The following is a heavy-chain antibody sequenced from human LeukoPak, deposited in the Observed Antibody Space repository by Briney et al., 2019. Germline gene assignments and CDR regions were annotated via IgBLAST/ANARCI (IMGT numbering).Heavy chain of an antibody. Sequence: GGSLRLSCAASGFTFSSYSMNWVRQAPGKGLEWVAGISASGASPYYADSVKGRFTISRDNSMNTLYVQMNSLRAEDTAVYYCAKDWLGYGYYYYMDVWGKGTTVTISS. CDR2: ISASGASP. J-gene: IGHJ6*03. CDR1: GFTFSSYS. D-gene: IGHD2-8*01. CDR3: AKDWLGYGYYYYMDV. V-gene: IGHV3-23*01.